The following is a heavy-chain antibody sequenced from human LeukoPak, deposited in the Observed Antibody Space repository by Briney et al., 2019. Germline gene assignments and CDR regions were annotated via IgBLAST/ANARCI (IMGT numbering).Heavy chain of an antibody. CDR1: GFSFTTSW. CDR3: AKGHTSLAP. Sequence: GGSLRLSCAASGFSFTTSWMSWVRQAPGKGLEWVASIEQDGSEKYYVDSVKGRFTSSTNNAKNSLFLQMNSLRAEDTAVYYCAKGHTSLAPGGQGALVTVSS. J-gene: IGHJ4*02. V-gene: IGHV3-7*01. CDR2: IEQDGSEK. D-gene: IGHD5-18*01.